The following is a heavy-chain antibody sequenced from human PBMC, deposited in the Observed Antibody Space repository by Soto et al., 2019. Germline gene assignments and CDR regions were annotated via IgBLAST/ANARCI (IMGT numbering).Heavy chain of an antibody. J-gene: IGHJ4*02. Sequence: EVRLLESGGGLVQPGGSLRLSCQASGFTFRSYAMSWVRHPPGKGLEWVSSISGSGDKTYYADSVKGRFTFSRDNSKNTLYLQMNNLRVEDTAVYYCSKELTPRRAFDHWGQGTLVTVSS. D-gene: IGHD3-9*01. V-gene: IGHV3-23*01. CDR1: GFTFRSYA. CDR3: SKELTPRRAFDH. CDR2: ISGSGDKT.